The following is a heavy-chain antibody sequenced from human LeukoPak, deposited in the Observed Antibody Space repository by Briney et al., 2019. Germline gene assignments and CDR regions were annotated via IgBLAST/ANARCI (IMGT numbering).Heavy chain of an antibody. Sequence: SETLSLTCTVSGDSMSDYFWTWIRQPAGKGLEWIGRIYTSGSTNYNPSLKSRVTISVDTSKNQFSLKLSSVTAADTAVYYCARQDDYYYYYMDVWGKGTTVTISS. CDR3: ARQDDYYYYYMDV. V-gene: IGHV4-4*07. CDR1: GDSMSDYF. J-gene: IGHJ6*03. CDR2: IYTSGST. D-gene: IGHD3-3*01.